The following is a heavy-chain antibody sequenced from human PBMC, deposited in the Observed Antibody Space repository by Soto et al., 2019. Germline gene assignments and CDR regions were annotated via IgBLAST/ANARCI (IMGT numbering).Heavy chain of an antibody. CDR3: ARDETVWVAAAVPGGDYYYGMDV. J-gene: IGHJ6*02. CDR2: ISAYNGNT. Sequence: QVQLVQSGAEVKKPGASVKVSCKASGYTFTSYGISWVRQAPGQGLEWMGWISAYNGNTNYAQKVQDRVTMTTDTSTSTAYMELRSLRSDDTAVYYCARDETVWVAAAVPGGDYYYGMDVWGQGTTVTVSS. D-gene: IGHD6-13*01. V-gene: IGHV1-18*01. CDR1: GYTFTSYG.